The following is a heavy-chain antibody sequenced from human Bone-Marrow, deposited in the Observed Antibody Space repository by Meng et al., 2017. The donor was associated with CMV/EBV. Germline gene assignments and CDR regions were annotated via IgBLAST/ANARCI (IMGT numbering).Heavy chain of an antibody. CDR1: GFPFCRYP. D-gene: IGHD2-2*02. J-gene: IGHJ4*02. CDR2: ISGSGCSP. V-gene: IGHV3-23*01. CDR3: AKSDLPAAISTLDY. Sequence: ASGFPFCRYPVRWVPPAPGTGLGLVSAISGSGCSPYSADSVPGRFTISRDNSKNTLYLQMNSLRAEDTAVYYCAKSDLPAAISTLDYWGQGTLVTVSS.